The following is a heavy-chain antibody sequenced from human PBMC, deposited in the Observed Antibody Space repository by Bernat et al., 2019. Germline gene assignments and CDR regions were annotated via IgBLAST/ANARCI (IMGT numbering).Heavy chain of an antibody. J-gene: IGHJ6*02. D-gene: IGHD4-11*01. V-gene: IGHV3-48*01. Sequence: EVQLVESGGGLVQPGGSLRLSCAASGFTFSSYSMNWVRQAPGKGLEWVSYISSSSSTIYYADSVKGRFTISRDNAKNSLYLQMNSLRAEDTAVYYCARLDYTDRYGMDVWGQGTTVTVSS. CDR3: ARLDYTDRYGMDV. CDR2: ISSSSSTI. CDR1: GFTFSSYS.